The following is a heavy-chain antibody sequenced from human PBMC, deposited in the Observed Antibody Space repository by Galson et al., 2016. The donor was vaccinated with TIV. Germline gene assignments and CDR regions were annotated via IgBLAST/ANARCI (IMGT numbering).Heavy chain of an antibody. CDR1: GDSISSSY. Sequence: ETLSLTCTVSGDSISSSYWNWIRQSPGKGLEWIGSIYYTGSTNYNPSLKSRVTISVDRSMNQFSLKVLSVTAADTAMYYCARPVSIHYNYAMDVWGPGTAVTVSS. D-gene: IGHD5-24*01. CDR2: IYYTGST. J-gene: IGHJ6*02. V-gene: IGHV4-59*08. CDR3: ARPVSIHYNYAMDV.